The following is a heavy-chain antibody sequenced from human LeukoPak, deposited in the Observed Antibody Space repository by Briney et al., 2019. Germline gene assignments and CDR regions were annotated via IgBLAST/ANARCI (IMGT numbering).Heavy chain of an antibody. V-gene: IGHV3-74*01. CDR1: GFTFSRHW. J-gene: IGHJ4*02. CDR3: ARICSSTDCLIPD. D-gene: IGHD2-2*01. Sequence: GSSLRLSCAASGFTFSRHWMHWVRQAPGKGLVWISRINSDASDTNYADFVKGRFTISRDNAKNTVYLQINSLRDEDTAVYYCARICSSTDCLIPDWGQGTLVTVSS. CDR2: INSDASDT.